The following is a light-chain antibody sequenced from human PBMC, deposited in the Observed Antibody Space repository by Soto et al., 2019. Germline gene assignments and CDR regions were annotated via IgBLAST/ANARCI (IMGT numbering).Light chain of an antibody. J-gene: IGLJ2*01. CDR1: SSDVGAYNF. CDR2: EVS. CDR3: SSFASSNNFV. V-gene: IGLV2-8*01. Sequence: QSALTQPPSASGSPGQSVTISCTGTSSDVGAYNFVSWYQQHPGKAPKLMISEVSKRPSGVPDRFSGSKSGNTASLTVSGLQAEDEADYYCSSFASSNNFVFGGGTKLTVL.